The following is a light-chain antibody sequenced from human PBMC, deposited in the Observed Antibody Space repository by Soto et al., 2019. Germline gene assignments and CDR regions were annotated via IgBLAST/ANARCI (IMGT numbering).Light chain of an antibody. V-gene: IGKV1-12*01. CDR3: QQTSSFPLT. CDR1: QRITSW. J-gene: IGKJ4*01. Sequence: DIQMTQSPSSVSASVGDSLTITCRASQRITSWVAWYQHKPGRAPKLLIYAASRLQSGVPSRFSGSGSWTDFPLTISSLQPEDFGTYYFQQTSSFPLTLGGGTKVEIK. CDR2: AAS.